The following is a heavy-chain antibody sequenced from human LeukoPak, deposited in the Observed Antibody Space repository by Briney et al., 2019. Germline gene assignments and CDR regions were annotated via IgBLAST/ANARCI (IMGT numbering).Heavy chain of an antibody. Sequence: SETLSPTCSVSGGSISTYYWSWSRQPAGKGLEWIAQIHTSGSTNFNPSLKSRVSISMDTPNNQFSLMISSVTAADTAIYYCAGRGLSTGWTFDYWGHGTLVTVSS. CDR3: AGRGLSTGWTFDY. J-gene: IGHJ4*01. D-gene: IGHD6-19*01. V-gene: IGHV4-4*07. CDR1: GGSISTYY. CDR2: IHTSGST.